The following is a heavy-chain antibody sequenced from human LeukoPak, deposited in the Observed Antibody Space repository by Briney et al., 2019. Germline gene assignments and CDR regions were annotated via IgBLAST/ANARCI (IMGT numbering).Heavy chain of an antibody. CDR2: IKQDGNEK. V-gene: IGHV3-7*01. CDR1: GFRFNTYW. J-gene: IGHJ4*02. D-gene: IGHD1-26*01. Sequence: GGSLRLSCAASGFRFNTYWMSWVRQAPGKGLEWVANIKQDGNEKYYADSVKGRFTISRDNGKNSLDLQMNSLRADDTAVYYCARDRVNMWELHRGGYFDYWGQGTLVTVSS. CDR3: ARDRVNMWELHRGGYFDY.